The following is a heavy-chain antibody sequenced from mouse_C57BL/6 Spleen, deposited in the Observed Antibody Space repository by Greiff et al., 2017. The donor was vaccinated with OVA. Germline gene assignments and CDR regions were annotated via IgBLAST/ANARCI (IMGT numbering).Heavy chain of an antibody. D-gene: IGHD4-1*01. CDR1: GFTFSDYG. J-gene: IGHJ4*01. CDR3: AELGLYYAMDY. V-gene: IGHV5-17*01. Sequence: EVKLMESGGGLVKPGGSLKLSCAASGFTFSDYGMHWVRQAPEKGLEWVAYISSGSSTIYYADTVKGRFTISRDNAKNTLFLQMTSLRSEDTAMYYCAELGLYYAMDYWGQGTSVTVSS. CDR2: ISSGSSTI.